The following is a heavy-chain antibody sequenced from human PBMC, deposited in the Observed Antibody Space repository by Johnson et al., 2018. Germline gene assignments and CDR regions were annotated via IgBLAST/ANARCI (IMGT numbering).Heavy chain of an antibody. CDR3: ARDVDGWYPWDYYYMDV. CDR1: GFTFSSYW. V-gene: IGHV3-7*01. J-gene: IGHJ6*03. Sequence: EVQLVESGGGLVQXGGSLRLSCAASGFTFSSYWMSWVRQAPGKGLEWVANINQEGSEKNNVDSVRGRFTISRDNAKNSLYLQMNSLRAEDTAVYYCARDVDGWYPWDYYYMDVWGKGTTVTVSS. D-gene: IGHD6-19*01. CDR2: INQEGSEK.